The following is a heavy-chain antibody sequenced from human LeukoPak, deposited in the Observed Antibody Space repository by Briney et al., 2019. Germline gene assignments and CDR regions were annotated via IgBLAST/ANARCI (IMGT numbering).Heavy chain of an antibody. V-gene: IGHV5-51*01. J-gene: IGHJ4*02. CDR2: IYPGDSDT. CDR1: GYSFTSYW. CDR3: ARLEAIVGATIGYFDY. Sequence: GESLKISCKGSGYSFTSYWIGWVRQMPGKGLEWMGIIYPGDSDTRYSPSFQGQVTISADKSISTAYLQWSSLKASDTAMYYRARLEAIVGATIGYFDYWGQGTLVTVSS. D-gene: IGHD1-26*01.